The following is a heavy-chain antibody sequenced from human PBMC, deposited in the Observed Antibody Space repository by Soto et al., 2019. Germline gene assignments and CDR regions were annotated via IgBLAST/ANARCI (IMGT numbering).Heavy chain of an antibody. CDR1: GYSFSDYF. Sequence: QVQLVQSGAEVKKSGASVKVSCKPSGYSFSDYFIQWWGQAPGQGFDWVAWINPKTAATNYAKKFQGRVSLTWDTSSTTAYMELTRLRPDDTAVYYCARIKWGLNYYNGMDVWGQGTTVIVSS. D-gene: IGHD1-26*01. CDR3: ARIKWGLNYYNGMDV. V-gene: IGHV1-2*02. J-gene: IGHJ6*02. CDR2: INPKTAAT.